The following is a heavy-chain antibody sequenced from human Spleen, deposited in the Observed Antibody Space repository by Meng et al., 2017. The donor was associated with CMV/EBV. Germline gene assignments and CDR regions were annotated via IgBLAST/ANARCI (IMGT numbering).Heavy chain of an antibody. J-gene: IGHJ5*02. V-gene: IGHV4-31*03. Sequence: SETLSLTCTVSGGSISSGGYYWSWIRQHPGKGLEWIGYIYYSGSTYYNPSLKSRVTISVDTSNNQFSLKLSSVTAADTAVYYCASDPLGNNWFDPWGQGTLVTVSS. CDR2: IYYSGST. CDR3: ASDPLGNNWFDP. D-gene: IGHD1-26*01. CDR1: GGSISSGGYY.